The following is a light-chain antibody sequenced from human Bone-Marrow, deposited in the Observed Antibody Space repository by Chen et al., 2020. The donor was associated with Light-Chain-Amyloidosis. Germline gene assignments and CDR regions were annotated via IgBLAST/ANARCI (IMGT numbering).Light chain of an antibody. CDR1: DLPTKY. CDR3: QSADSSGTYEVI. V-gene: IGLV3-25*03. CDR2: RDT. Sequence: SYELTQPPSVSVSPGQTARITCSGDDLPTKYAYWYQQKPGQAPVLVRHRDTERPSGISERFSGAISGTTATLTISVVQAEDEADYHCQSADSSGTYEVIFGGGTKLTVL. J-gene: IGLJ2*01.